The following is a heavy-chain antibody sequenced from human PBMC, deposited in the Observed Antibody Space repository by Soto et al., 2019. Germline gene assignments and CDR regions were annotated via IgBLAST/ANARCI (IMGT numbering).Heavy chain of an antibody. D-gene: IGHD5-12*01. CDR2: IYHSGST. J-gene: IGHJ4*02. V-gene: IGHV4-30-2*01. Sequence: SETLSLTCDVSGGSISSGGYSWSWIRQPPGKGLEWIGYIYHSGSTYYNPSLKSRVTISVDRSKNQFSLKLSSVTAADTAVYYCAAGGGLPRYYWGQGTLVTVSS. CDR1: GGSISSGGYS. CDR3: AAGGGLPRYY.